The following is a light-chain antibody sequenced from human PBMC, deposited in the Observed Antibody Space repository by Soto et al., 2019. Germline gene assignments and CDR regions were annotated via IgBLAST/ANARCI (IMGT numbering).Light chain of an antibody. J-gene: IGKJ2*01. CDR3: QQYGISAYT. CDR1: QSFSSNY. CDR2: GAS. Sequence: EIVLTQSPGTLSLSPGERATLSCRASQSFSSNYLAWYQQKPGQAPRLLIYGASSRATGIPDRFSGSGSGTDFTLTINRLEPEDFAVYYCQQYGISAYTFGQGTKLEIK. V-gene: IGKV3-20*01.